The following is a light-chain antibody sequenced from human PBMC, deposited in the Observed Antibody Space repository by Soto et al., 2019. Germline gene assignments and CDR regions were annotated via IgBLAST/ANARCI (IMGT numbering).Light chain of an antibody. V-gene: IGLV8-61*01. CDR2: STN. Sequence: QTVVTQEPSFSVSPGGTVTLTCGLSSGSVSTSYYPSWYQQTPGQAPRTLIYSTNTRSSGVPDRFSGSILGNKAALTITGAQADDESDYYCVLYMGSGIHGVFGGGTKVTVL. J-gene: IGLJ3*02. CDR1: SGSVSTSYY. CDR3: VLYMGSGIHGV.